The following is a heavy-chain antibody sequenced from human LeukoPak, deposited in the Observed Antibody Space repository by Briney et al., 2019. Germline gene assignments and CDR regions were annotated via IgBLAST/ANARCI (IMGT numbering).Heavy chain of an antibody. Sequence: ASVKVSCKASRYTFTSYYIHWVRQAPGQGLEWMGIINPSIGSTIYSQKFQCRVTMTRDTSTSTVYMELSSLKSEDTAVFYCAISGNYFRPFDYWGQGTLVSVSS. D-gene: IGHD1-26*01. V-gene: IGHV1-46*01. CDR1: RYTFTSYY. CDR2: INPSIGST. CDR3: AISGNYFRPFDY. J-gene: IGHJ4*02.